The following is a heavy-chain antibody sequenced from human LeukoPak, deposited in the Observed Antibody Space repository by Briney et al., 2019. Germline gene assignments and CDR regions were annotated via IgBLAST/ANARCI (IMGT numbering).Heavy chain of an antibody. Sequence: PGGSLILSCAASGFTFSSYIMNWVRQAPGKGLEWVSSISSSSSYIYYADSVKGRFTISRDNAKNSLYLQMNSLRAEDTAVYYCARAGYCSSTSCYTAFDIWGQGTMVTVSS. D-gene: IGHD2-2*02. V-gene: IGHV3-21*01. CDR2: ISSSSSYI. CDR1: GFTFSSYI. J-gene: IGHJ3*02. CDR3: ARAGYCSSTSCYTAFDI.